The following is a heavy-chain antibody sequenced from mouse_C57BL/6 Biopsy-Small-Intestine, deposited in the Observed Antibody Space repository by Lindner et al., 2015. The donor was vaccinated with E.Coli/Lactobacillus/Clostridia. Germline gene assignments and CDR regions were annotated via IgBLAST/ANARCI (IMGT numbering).Heavy chain of an antibody. CDR3: AREYYYGSSSFAY. CDR2: IYPRDGNT. CDR1: GYTFTSYD. J-gene: IGHJ3*01. V-gene: IGHV1-85*01. Sequence: VQLQESGPELVKPGASVKLSCKASGYTFTSYDINWVKQRPGQGLEWIGWIYPRDGNTKCNEKFKDKATLTVDTSSSTAYMELHSLTSEDSAVYFCAREYYYGSSSFAYWGQGTLVTVSA. D-gene: IGHD1-1*01.